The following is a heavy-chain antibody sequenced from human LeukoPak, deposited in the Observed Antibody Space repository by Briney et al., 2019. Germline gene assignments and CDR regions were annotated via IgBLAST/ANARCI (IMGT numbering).Heavy chain of an antibody. J-gene: IGHJ4*02. CDR3: ARGDTAMVTGTFDY. D-gene: IGHD5-18*01. Sequence: GGSLRLSCAASGFTFDDYAMHWVRQAPGKGLEWVSGISWNSGSIGYADSVKGRFTISRDNAKNSLYLQMSSLRVEDMALYYCARGDTAMVTGTFDYWGQGTLVTVSS. CDR1: GFTFDDYA. CDR2: ISWNSGSI. V-gene: IGHV3-9*03.